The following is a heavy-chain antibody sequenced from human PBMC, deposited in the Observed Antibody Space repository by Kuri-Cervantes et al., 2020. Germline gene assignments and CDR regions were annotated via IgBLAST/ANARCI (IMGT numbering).Heavy chain of an antibody. D-gene: IGHD4-17*01. Sequence: ESLKISCTVSGGSISSSSYYWGWIRQPPGKGLEWIGSIYYSGSTYYNPSLKRRVTISVDTSKNQSSLKLSSVTAADTAVYYCAREHFTTTVTTSYYYYMDVWGKGTTVTVSS. V-gene: IGHV4-39*07. CDR2: IYYSGST. J-gene: IGHJ6*03. CDR1: GGSISSSSYY. CDR3: AREHFTTTVTTSYYYYMDV.